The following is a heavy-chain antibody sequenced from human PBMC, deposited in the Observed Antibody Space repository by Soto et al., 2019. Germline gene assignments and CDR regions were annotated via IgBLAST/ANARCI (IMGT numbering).Heavy chain of an antibody. CDR2: IFYSGST. CDR1: GGSISSSDFY. D-gene: IGHD3-3*01. Sequence: SETLSLTCTFSGGSISSSDFYSGWIRQPPGKEQEWIGSIFYSGSTYYNTSLKSRVTMSVDTSKTQFSLGLSFVTAADTAVYYCARQGCIPFFGVVLNYNWFDPWGQRTLVSVSS. J-gene: IGHJ5*02. CDR3: ARQGCIPFFGVVLNYNWFDP. V-gene: IGHV4-39*01.